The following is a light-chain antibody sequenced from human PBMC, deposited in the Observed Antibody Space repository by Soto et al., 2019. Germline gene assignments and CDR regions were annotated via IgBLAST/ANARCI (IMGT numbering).Light chain of an antibody. Sequence: RASQSVSTNLAWYQQKPGQPPRLLIYDTSNRATGIPARFSGSGYGTDFTLTISSLQPEDSATYYCQQYYDFRTFGQGTKVDIK. V-gene: IGKV3D-15*01. CDR3: QQYYDFRT. J-gene: IGKJ1*01. CDR2: DTS. CDR1: QSVSTN.